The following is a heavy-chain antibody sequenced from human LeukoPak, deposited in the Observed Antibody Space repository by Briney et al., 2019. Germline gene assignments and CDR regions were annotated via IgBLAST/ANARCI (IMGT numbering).Heavy chain of an antibody. J-gene: IGHJ4*02. V-gene: IGHV4-34*01. CDR1: GGSFSGYY. CDR2: INHSGST. CDR3: ARQIAAATLYYFDY. D-gene: IGHD6-13*01. Sequence: SETLSLTCAVYGGSFSGYYWSWIRQPPGKGLEWIGEINHSGSTNYNPSLKSRVTISVDTSKNQFSLKLSSVTAADTAVYSCARQIAAATLYYFDYWGQGTLVTVSS.